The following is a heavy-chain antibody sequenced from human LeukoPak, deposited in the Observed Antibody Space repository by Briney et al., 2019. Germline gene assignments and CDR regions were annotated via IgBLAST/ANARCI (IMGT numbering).Heavy chain of an antibody. CDR1: GFTFSSYA. D-gene: IGHD5-18*01. CDR3: AKDPRGYSYGLGFDY. V-gene: IGHV3-30*04. CDR2: IRYDGSNK. Sequence: PGRSLRLSCAASGFTFSSYAMHWVRQAPGKGLEWVTFIRYDGSNKHYADSVKGRFTISRDNSKNTLFLQMNSLRAEDTAVYYCAKDPRGYSYGLGFDYWGQGTLVTVSS. J-gene: IGHJ4*02.